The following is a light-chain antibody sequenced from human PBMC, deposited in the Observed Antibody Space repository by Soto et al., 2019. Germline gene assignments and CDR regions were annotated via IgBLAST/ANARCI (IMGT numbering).Light chain of an antibody. CDR1: QSISTG. CDR3: QPYSTVWA. V-gene: IGKV1-5*01. Sequence: DIQMTQSPSSVSASVGDRVTITCRASQSISTGLAWYQQKPGKAPNLLIYDASTLESGVPSRFSGSGSGTEFTLTNRSLQPDDFATYYRQPYSTVWAVGQGTKVDIK. J-gene: IGKJ1*01. CDR2: DAS.